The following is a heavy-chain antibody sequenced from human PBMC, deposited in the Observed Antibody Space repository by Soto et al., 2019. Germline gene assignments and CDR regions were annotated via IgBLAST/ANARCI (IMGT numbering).Heavy chain of an antibody. J-gene: IGHJ6*02. CDR2: INPSGGST. V-gene: IGHV1-46*03. Sequence: ASVKVSCKASGYTFTSYYMHWVRQAPGQGLEWMGIINPSGGSTSYAQKFQGRVTMTRDTSTSTVYMELSSLRSEDTAVYYCASSSRLPAGASHYYYGMDVWGQGTTVTVSS. CDR3: ASSSRLPAGASHYYYGMDV. CDR1: GYTFTSYY. D-gene: IGHD1-26*01.